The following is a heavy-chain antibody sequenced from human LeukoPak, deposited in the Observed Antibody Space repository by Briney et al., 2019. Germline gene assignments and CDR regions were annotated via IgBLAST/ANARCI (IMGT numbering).Heavy chain of an antibody. J-gene: IGHJ6*03. CDR1: GYTFTDYY. V-gene: IGHV1-2*02. CDR2: INPNSGGT. Sequence: GASVKVSCKASGYTFTDYYMHWVRQAPGQGLEWMGWINPNSGGTNYAQKFQGRVTITRNTSISTAYMELSSLRSEDTAVYYCARGLMGTTFYYYYYMDVWGKGTTVTVSS. D-gene: IGHD1-7*01. CDR3: ARGLMGTTFYYYYYMDV.